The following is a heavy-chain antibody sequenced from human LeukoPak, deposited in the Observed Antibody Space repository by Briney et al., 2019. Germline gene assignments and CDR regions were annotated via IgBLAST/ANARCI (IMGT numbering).Heavy chain of an antibody. V-gene: IGHV3-21*01. CDR3: ARENDQGFDY. Sequence: GGSLGLSCAASGFTFSNYAMNWVRQAPGKGLEWVSSFGTRSSSIYYAHSVTGRFIDSRDNAKNSLFLQMNSLRAEDTAVYYCARENDQGFDYWGQGTLVTVPS. CDR2: FGTRSSSI. J-gene: IGHJ4*02. D-gene: IGHD3-16*01. CDR1: GFTFSNYA.